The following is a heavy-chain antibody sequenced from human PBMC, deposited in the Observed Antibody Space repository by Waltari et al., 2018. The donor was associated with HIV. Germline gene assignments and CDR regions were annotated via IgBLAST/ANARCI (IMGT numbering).Heavy chain of an antibody. CDR1: GFTFSSNY. Sequence: EVQLVETGGGLLQPGGSLRLSCAASGFTFSSNYMSWVRQAPGKGLEWVSVIYSGGSTYYADSVKGRFTISRDNSKNTLYLQMNSLRAEDTAVYYCASSPSSGTRNDYWGQGTLVTVSS. D-gene: IGHD3-22*01. V-gene: IGHV3-53*02. CDR2: IYSGGST. CDR3: ASSPSSGTRNDY. J-gene: IGHJ4*02.